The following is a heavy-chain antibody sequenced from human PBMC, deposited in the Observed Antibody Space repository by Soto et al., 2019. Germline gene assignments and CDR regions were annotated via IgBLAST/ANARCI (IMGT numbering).Heavy chain of an antibody. CDR2: ISWKSGSI. J-gene: IGHJ5*02. CDR1: GFTFDDYA. V-gene: IGHV3-9*01. D-gene: IGHD6-13*01. Sequence: GGSLRLSCAASGFTFDDYAMHWVRQAPGKGLEWASGISWKSGSIGYADSVKGRFTISRDNAKHSLYLQMNSLRAEDTALYYCAKDMATGRGSSWYSGPNWFDPWGQGTLVTVSS. CDR3: AKDMATGRGSSWYSGPNWFDP.